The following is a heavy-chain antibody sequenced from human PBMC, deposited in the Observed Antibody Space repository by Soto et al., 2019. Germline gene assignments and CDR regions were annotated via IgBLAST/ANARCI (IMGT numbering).Heavy chain of an antibody. Sequence: EVQLVESGGGLVKPGGSLRLSCAASEFTFSNAWMSWVRQAPGKGLEWVGRIKSKTDGGATDYAAPVKGRFTISRDDSKNTLYLQMNSLRAEDTAVYYCAKVVYGYTTNWGQGTLVTVSS. CDR1: EFTFSNAW. CDR3: AKVVYGYTTN. V-gene: IGHV3-15*01. D-gene: IGHD5-18*01. CDR2: IKSKTDGGAT. J-gene: IGHJ4*02.